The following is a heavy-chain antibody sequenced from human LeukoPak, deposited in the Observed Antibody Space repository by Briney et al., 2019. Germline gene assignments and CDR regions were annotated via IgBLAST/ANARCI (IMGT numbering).Heavy chain of an antibody. D-gene: IGHD3/OR15-3a*01. CDR3: AKGTGHYYYYMDV. Sequence: GGSLRLSCAASGLTFSSYGMNWVRQAPGKGLEWVAVIWYDGSNKYYADSVKGRFTISRDNSKNTLYLQMNSLRAEDTAVYHCAKGTGHYYYYMDVWGKGATVTVSS. CDR1: GLTFSSYG. V-gene: IGHV3-33*06. J-gene: IGHJ6*03. CDR2: IWYDGSNK.